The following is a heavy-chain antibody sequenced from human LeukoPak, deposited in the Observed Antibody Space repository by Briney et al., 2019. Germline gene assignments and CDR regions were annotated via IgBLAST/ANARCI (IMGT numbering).Heavy chain of an antibody. V-gene: IGHV3-73*01. D-gene: IGHD3-10*01. CDR2: IRSKANTYVT. CDR3: TTYASGQSDNYYGMDV. J-gene: IGHJ6*02. CDR1: GLTFSGSS. Sequence: GGSLRLSCVASGLTFSGSSIHWVRQTSEKGLEWVGRIRSKANTYVTAYAASVKGRFTISRDDSKNTAYLQMNSLKFEDTAVYYCTTYASGQSDNYYGMDVWGQGTTVTVSS.